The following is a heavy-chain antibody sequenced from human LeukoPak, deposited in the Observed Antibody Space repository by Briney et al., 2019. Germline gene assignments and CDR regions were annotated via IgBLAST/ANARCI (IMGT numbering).Heavy chain of an antibody. CDR1: GYTFTNYD. Sequence: GASVKVSCNTSGYTFTNYDINWVRQASGQGLEWMGWMNPNSGNTGYAQKFQGRVTMTRNTSLSTAYMDLSSLRSEDTAVYYCAGDFNGRGDDAFDIWGQGTRVTVSS. CDR3: AGDFNGRGDDAFDI. D-gene: IGHD2-8*01. V-gene: IGHV1-8*01. J-gene: IGHJ3*02. CDR2: MNPNSGNT.